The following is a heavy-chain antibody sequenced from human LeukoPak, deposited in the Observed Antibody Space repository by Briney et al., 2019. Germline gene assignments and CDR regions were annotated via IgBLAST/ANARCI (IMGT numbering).Heavy chain of an antibody. CDR3: AGSTSHETFDY. Sequence: SETLSLTCAVSGYSISSGYYWGWIRQPPGKGLEWIGSIYHTGSIYYNPSLKSRVTISVDTSKNQFSLRLSSVTAADTAVYYCAGSTSHETFDYWGQGTLVTVSS. V-gene: IGHV4-38-2*01. CDR1: GYSISSGYY. D-gene: IGHD2-2*01. J-gene: IGHJ4*02. CDR2: IYHTGSI.